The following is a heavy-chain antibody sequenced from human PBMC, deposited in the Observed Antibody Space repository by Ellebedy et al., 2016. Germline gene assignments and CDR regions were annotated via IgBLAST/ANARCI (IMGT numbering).Heavy chain of an antibody. CDR2: INHSGST. D-gene: IGHD6-13*01. Sequence: SETLSLXXAVYGGSFSGYYWSWIRQPPGKGLEWIGEINHSGSTNYNPSLKSRVTISVDTSKNQFSLKLSSVTAADTAVYYCARGRRYSSSWAHDYWGQGTLVTVSS. CDR1: GGSFSGYY. CDR3: ARGRRYSSSWAHDY. J-gene: IGHJ4*02. V-gene: IGHV4-34*01.